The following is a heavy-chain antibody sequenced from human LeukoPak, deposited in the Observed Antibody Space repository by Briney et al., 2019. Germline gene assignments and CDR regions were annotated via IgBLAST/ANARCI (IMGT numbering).Heavy chain of an antibody. Sequence: GGSLRLSCAASGYTFGDYGMSWVRQAPGKGLVWVSRINSDGINTSYADSVKGRFTISRDNAKNTLNLQMNSLRAEDTAVYYCARDLGRYYDTSDNWFDPWGQGTLVTVSS. J-gene: IGHJ5*02. CDR3: ARDLGRYYDTSDNWFDP. CDR2: INSDGINT. CDR1: GYTFGDYG. D-gene: IGHD3-22*01. V-gene: IGHV3-74*01.